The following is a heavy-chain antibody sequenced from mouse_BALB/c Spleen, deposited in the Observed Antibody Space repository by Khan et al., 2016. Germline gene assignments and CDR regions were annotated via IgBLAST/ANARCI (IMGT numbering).Heavy chain of an antibody. J-gene: IGHJ3*01. CDR3: ARWDGYDVGYAY. CDR2: INPGSGGT. CDR1: GYAFTNYL. V-gene: IGHV1-54*01. D-gene: IGHD2-2*01. Sequence: QVQLQQSGAELVRPGTSVKVSCKATGYAFTNYLIEWVKQRPGQGLEWIGVINPGSGGTNYNEKFKGKATLTADKSSSTAYMQLSSLTSDDSAVLCCARWDGYDVGYAYWGQGTLVTVSA.